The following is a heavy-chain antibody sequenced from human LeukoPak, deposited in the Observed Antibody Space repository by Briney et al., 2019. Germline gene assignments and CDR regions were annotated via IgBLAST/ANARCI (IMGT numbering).Heavy chain of an antibody. D-gene: IGHD7-27*01. Sequence: PSETLSLTCAVYGGSFSGYYWSWIRQPPGKGLEWIGYIYYSGSTYYNPSLKSRVTISVDTSKNQFSLKLSSVTAADTAVYYCARKDATGGYNWFDPWGQGTLVTVSS. V-gene: IGHV4-30-4*08. J-gene: IGHJ5*02. CDR1: GGSFSGYY. CDR3: ARKDATGGYNWFDP. CDR2: IYYSGST.